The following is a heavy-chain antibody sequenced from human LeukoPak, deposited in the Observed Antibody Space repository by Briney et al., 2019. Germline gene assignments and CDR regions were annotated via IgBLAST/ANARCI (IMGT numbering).Heavy chain of an antibody. Sequence: PGGSLRLSCEASGFTFSHYWMTWVRRAPGKGLEWVASIKLDGSEKYYVDSVKGRFTISRDNAKNSLYLQMNSLRAEDTAMYYCARGSYYDGSGYVNWYFDLWGRGTLVTVSS. CDR3: ARGSYYDGSGYVNWYFDL. CDR2: IKLDGSEK. J-gene: IGHJ2*01. CDR1: GFTFSHYW. D-gene: IGHD3-22*01. V-gene: IGHV3-7*01.